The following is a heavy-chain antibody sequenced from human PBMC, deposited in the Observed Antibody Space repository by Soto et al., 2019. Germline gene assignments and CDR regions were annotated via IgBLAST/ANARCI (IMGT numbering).Heavy chain of an antibody. CDR3: ARAFGSTMPSLI. D-gene: IGHD2-2*01. Sequence: QVQLQESGPGLVKPSETPSLTCTVSGGPISSYYWSWIRQPPGKGLEWIGYIYYTGSTNYNPSLKSRVTISVDTSKNQFSLYLSSVTAADTAVYYCARAFGSTMPSLIWGQGTLVTVSS. CDR2: IYYTGST. CDR1: GGPISSYY. J-gene: IGHJ4*02. V-gene: IGHV4-59*01.